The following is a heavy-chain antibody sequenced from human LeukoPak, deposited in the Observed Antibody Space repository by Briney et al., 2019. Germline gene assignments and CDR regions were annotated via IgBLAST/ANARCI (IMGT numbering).Heavy chain of an antibody. CDR2: ISSSSSYI. D-gene: IGHD3-3*01. Sequence: PGGSLRLSCAASGFTFSSYSMNWVRQAPGKGLEWVSSISSSSSYIYYADSVKGRFTISRDNDKNSLYLQMNSLRAEDTAVYYCARGRTSIGVVNEFDYWGQGTLVTVSS. CDR3: ARGRTSIGVVNEFDY. J-gene: IGHJ4*02. V-gene: IGHV3-21*01. CDR1: GFTFSSYS.